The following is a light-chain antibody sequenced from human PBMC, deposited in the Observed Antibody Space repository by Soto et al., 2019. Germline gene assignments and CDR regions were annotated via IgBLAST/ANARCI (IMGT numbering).Light chain of an antibody. CDR3: QQYGTSPQFT. V-gene: IGKV3-20*01. J-gene: IGKJ3*01. CDR2: GAS. CDR1: QGVRNSY. Sequence: IVLTQFPGTLSLSPGERATLSCRASQGVRNSYLAWYQQKPGQAPRLLIYGASTRATGVSDRFSGSGSGTDFTLTITRLEPEDLAVYYCQQYGTSPQFTFGPGTKVDI.